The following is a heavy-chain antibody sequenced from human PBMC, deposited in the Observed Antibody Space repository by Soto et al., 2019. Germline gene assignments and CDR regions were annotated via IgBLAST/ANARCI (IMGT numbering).Heavy chain of an antibody. CDR2: IISIFESP. V-gene: IGHV1-69*13. CDR3: ARAKGYQQQLIEY. Sequence: SVKVSCKASGGTFSSYAISWVRQAPGQGLEWMGGIISIFESPKYAQKLQGRVTITADESTSTTYMELSSLRSDDTAVYYCARAKGYQQQLIEYWGQGTLVTVSS. D-gene: IGHD6-13*01. CDR1: GGTFSSYA. J-gene: IGHJ4*02.